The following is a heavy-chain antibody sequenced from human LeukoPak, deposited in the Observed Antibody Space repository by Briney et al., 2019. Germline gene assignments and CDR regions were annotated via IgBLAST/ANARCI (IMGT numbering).Heavy chain of an antibody. CDR2: ISGSGGST. CDR1: GFTFSSYS. J-gene: IGHJ4*02. Sequence: GGSLRLSCAASGFTFSSYSMNWVRQAPGKGLEWVSAISGSGGSTYYADSVKGRFTISRDNSKNTLYLQMNSLRAEDTAVYYCAKDLWDSSGWYGDKYYFDYWGQGTLVTVSS. D-gene: IGHD6-19*01. V-gene: IGHV3-23*01. CDR3: AKDLWDSSGWYGDKYYFDY.